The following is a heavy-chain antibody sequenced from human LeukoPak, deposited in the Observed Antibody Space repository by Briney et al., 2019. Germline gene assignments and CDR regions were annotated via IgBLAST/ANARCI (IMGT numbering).Heavy chain of an antibody. CDR3: AKLIWHYDSSGYPFFDY. CDR2: ISGSGGST. D-gene: IGHD3-22*01. V-gene: IGHV3-23*01. Sequence: GGSLRLSCAASGFTFSSYAMSWVRQAPGKGPEWVSAISGSGGSTYYADSVKGRFTISRDNSKNTLYLQMNSLRAEDTAVYYCAKLIWHYDSSGYPFFDYWGQGTLVTVSS. CDR1: GFTFSSYA. J-gene: IGHJ4*02.